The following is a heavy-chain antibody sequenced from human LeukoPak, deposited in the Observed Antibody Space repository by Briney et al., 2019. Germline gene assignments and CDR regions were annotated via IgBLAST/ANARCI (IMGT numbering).Heavy chain of an antibody. CDR1: GFTFTTYG. Sequence: PGRSLRLSCAASGFTFTTYGIHCVRQAPGKGLEWVAVMSYDGTHKYYGDSVKGRFTISRDESKKTRYLQMSSMRPEDTAVYYCAKPGLSGSFSQLHCSGQGTLVTVSS. J-gene: IGHJ4*02. D-gene: IGHD1-26*01. CDR2: MSYDGTHK. V-gene: IGHV3-30*18. CDR3: AKPGLSGSFSQLHC.